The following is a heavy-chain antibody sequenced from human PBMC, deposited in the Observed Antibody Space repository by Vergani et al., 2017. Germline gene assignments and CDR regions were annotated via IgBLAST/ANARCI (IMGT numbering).Heavy chain of an antibody. Sequence: QVQLQELGPGLVKPSETLSPTCTVPGGPISSYYWSWIRQPPGKGLEWIGYIYYSGSTNYNPSLKSRVTRSVETSKNQFSLKLSSVTAADTADYYCVRLWEWFGVGYYYYMDVWGKGTTVTVSS. CDR3: VRLWEWFGVGYYYYMDV. D-gene: IGHD3-10*01. J-gene: IGHJ6*03. CDR2: IYYSGST. V-gene: IGHV4-59*12. CDR1: GGPISSYY.